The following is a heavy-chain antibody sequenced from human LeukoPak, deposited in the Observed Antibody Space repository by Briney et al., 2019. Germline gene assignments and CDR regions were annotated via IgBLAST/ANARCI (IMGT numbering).Heavy chain of an antibody. CDR3: AKVGIYGPPPGGYYFDY. CDR1: GFTLCSYS. CDR2: ICGSGGST. J-gene: IGHJ4*02. D-gene: IGHD4-17*01. Sequence: GGALRLSCAASGFTLCSYSMSWVRQAPGKGLEWVSAICGSGGSTYYADSVKGRFTISRDNSKNTLYLQMNSLRAEDTAVYYCAKVGIYGPPPGGYYFDYWGQGTLVTVSS. V-gene: IGHV3-23*01.